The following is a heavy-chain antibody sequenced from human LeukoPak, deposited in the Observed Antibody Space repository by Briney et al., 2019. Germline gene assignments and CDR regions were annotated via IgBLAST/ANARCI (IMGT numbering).Heavy chain of an antibody. CDR1: GFIFSNYG. CDR3: ARGTPNDS. Sequence: GGSLGLSCAASGFIFSNYGMHWVRQAPGKGLEWVAIIWYEGSTEYYADSVKGRFTISRDNSKNTLYLQMNSLRAEDTAVYHCARGTPNDSWGQGTLVTVSS. J-gene: IGHJ4*02. V-gene: IGHV3-33*01. D-gene: IGHD1-14*01. CDR2: IWYEGSTE.